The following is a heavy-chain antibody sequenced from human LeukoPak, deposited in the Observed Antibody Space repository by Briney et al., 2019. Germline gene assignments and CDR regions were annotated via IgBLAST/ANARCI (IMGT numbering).Heavy chain of an antibody. V-gene: IGHV1-8*03. CDR2: MNPNSGNT. Sequence: ASAKVSCKASGYTFTSYDINWVRQATGQGLEWMGWMNPNSGNTGYAQKFQGRVTITRNTSISTAYMELSSLRSEDTAVYYCARRSSWLNDFDYWGQGTLVTVSS. D-gene: IGHD6-13*01. CDR3: ARRSSWLNDFDY. CDR1: GYTFTSYD. J-gene: IGHJ4*02.